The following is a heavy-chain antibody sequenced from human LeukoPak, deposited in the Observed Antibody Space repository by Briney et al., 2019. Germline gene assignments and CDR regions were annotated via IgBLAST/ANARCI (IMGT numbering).Heavy chain of an antibody. V-gene: IGHV3-23*01. CDR1: GLTFSSYA. Sequence: GGSLRLSCAASGLTFSSYAMSWVRQAPGKGLEWVSAISGSGGSTYYADSVKGRFTISRDNSKNTLYLQMNSLRAEDTAVYYCANLYGDFGFDYWGQGTLVTVSS. CDR3: ANLYGDFGFDY. D-gene: IGHD4-17*01. CDR2: ISGSGGST. J-gene: IGHJ4*02.